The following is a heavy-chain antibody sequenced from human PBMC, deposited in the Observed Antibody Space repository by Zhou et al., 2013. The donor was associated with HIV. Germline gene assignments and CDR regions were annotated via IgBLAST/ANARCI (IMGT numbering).Heavy chain of an antibody. Sequence: QVQLVQSGAEVKKPGSSVKVSCKASGGTFSSYAISWVRQAPGQGLEWMGRIIPILGIANYAQKFQGRVTITADKSTSTAYMELSSLRSEDTAVYYCARDRVCTGGVCYNNWFDPWGQGTLVTVSS. CDR3: ARDRVCTGGVCYNNWFDP. CDR2: IIPILGIA. V-gene: IGHV1-69*04. CDR1: GGTFSSYA. J-gene: IGHJ5*02. D-gene: IGHD2-8*02.